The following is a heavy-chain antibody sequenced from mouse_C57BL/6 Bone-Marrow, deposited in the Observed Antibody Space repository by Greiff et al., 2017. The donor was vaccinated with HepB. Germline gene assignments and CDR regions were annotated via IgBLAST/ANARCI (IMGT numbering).Heavy chain of an antibody. CDR3: ARDRADGYYEGWFAY. V-gene: IGHV2-9-1*01. Sequence: QVQLKESGPGLVAPSQSLSITCTVSGFSLTSYAISWVRQPPGKGLEWLGVIWTGGGTNYNSALKSRLSISKDNSKSQVFLKMNSLQTDDTARYYCARDRADGYYEGWFAYWGQGTLVTVSA. D-gene: IGHD2-3*01. J-gene: IGHJ3*01. CDR2: IWTGGGT. CDR1: GFSLTSYA.